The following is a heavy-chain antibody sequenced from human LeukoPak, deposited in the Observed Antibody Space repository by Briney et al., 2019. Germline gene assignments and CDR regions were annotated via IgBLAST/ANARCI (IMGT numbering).Heavy chain of an antibody. D-gene: IGHD3-22*01. V-gene: IGHV1-2*02. J-gene: IGHJ4*02. CDR3: ARGGYYYDSSGSPGGY. Sequence: GASVKVSCKVSGYTFTGYYMHWVRQAPGQGLEWMGWINPNSGGTNYAQKFQGRVTMTRDTSISTAYMELSRLRSDDTAVYYCARGGYYYDSSGSPGGYWGQGTLVTVSS. CDR1: GYTFTGYY. CDR2: INPNSGGT.